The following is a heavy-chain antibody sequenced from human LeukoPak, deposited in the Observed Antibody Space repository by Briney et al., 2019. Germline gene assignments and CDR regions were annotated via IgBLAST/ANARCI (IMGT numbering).Heavy chain of an antibody. J-gene: IGHJ6*02. V-gene: IGHV7-4-1*02. CDR2: INTNTGNP. CDR3: ARDGGAVVTHRYGMDV. D-gene: IGHD3-22*01. Sequence: ASVKVSCKASGYTFTSYAMNWVRQAPGQGLEWMGWINTNTGNPTYAQGFTGRLVFSLDTSVSTAYLQISSLKAEDTAVYYCARDGGAVVTHRYGMDVWGQGTTVTVSS. CDR1: GYTFTSYA.